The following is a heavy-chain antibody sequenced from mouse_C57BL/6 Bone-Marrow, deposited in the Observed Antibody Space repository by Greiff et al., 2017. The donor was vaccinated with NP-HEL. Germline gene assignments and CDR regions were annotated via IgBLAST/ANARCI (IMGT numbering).Heavy chain of an antibody. CDR3: ARWEDYYGSSYGAY. V-gene: IGHV7-3*01. CDR2: IRNKANGYTT. D-gene: IGHD1-1*01. J-gene: IGHJ3*01. CDR1: GFTFTDYY. Sequence: EVQRVESGGGLVQPGGSLSLSCAASGFTFTDYYMSWVRQPPGKALEWLGFIRNKANGYTTEYSASVQGRFTISRDNSQSILYLKTNALRDEDSATYDSARWEDYYGSSYGAYWGQGTLVTVSA.